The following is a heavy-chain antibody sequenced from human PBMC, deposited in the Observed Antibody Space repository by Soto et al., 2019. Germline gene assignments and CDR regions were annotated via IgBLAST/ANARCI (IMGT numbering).Heavy chain of an antibody. D-gene: IGHD3-22*01. CDR2: INWNGGST. J-gene: IGHJ3*02. Sequence: LRLSCAASEFTFDDYGMSWVRQAPGKGLEWVSGINWNGGSTGYADSVKGRFTISRDNAKNSLYLQMNSLRAEDTALYYCARVPRPTYYYDDAFDIWGQGTMVTVSS. CDR1: EFTFDDYG. CDR3: ARVPRPTYYYDDAFDI. V-gene: IGHV3-20*04.